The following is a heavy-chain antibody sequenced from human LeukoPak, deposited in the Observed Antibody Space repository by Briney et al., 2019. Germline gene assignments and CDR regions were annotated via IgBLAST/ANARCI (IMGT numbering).Heavy chain of an antibody. D-gene: IGHD1-14*01. Sequence: PGGSLRLSCEASGFIFSTYGLHWVRQSPGRGLEWVAVIWYDGSQRYYADSVKGRFTISRDDSQNTIYLQMDSLRAEDTAVYYCATSSPRNYFDHWGQGTLVTVSS. CDR1: GFIFSTYG. V-gene: IGHV3-33*01. CDR2: IWYDGSQR. J-gene: IGHJ4*02. CDR3: ATSSPRNYFDH.